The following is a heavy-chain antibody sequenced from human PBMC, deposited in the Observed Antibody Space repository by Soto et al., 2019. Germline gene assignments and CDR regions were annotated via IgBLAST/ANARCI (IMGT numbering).Heavy chain of an antibody. V-gene: IGHV3-23*01. J-gene: IGHJ6*03. Sequence: VQLLESGGGLVQPGGSLRLSCAASGFTFSSYAMSWVRQAPGKGLEWVSAISGSGGSTYYADSVKGRFTISRDNSKNTLYLQMNSLRAEDTAVYYCAKGVTIFGVVITDYYYMDVWGKGTTVTVSS. CDR2: ISGSGGST. CDR3: AKGVTIFGVVITDYYYMDV. D-gene: IGHD3-3*01. CDR1: GFTFSSYA.